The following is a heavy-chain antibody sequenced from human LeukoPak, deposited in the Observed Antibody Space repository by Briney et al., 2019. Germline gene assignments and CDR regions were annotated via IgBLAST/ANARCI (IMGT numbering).Heavy chain of an antibody. CDR3: ARVSLVRGAPDYYFDY. CDR1: GGSISSSNW. Sequence: SETLSLTCAVSGGSISSSNWWSWVRQPPGKGLEWIGEIYQSGSTNYNPSLKSRVTISVDTSKNQFSLKLSSVTAADTAVYYCARVSLVRGAPDYYFDYWGQGTLVTVSS. D-gene: IGHD3-10*01. V-gene: IGHV4-4*02. J-gene: IGHJ4*02. CDR2: IYQSGST.